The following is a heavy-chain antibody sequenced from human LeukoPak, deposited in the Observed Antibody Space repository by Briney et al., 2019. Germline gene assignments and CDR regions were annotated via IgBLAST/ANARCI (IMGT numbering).Heavy chain of an antibody. CDR1: GFTFSSYA. CDR3: ARGVTYSSSWYGDYYYYGMDV. Sequence: QPGRSLRLSCAASGFTFSSYAMHWVGQAPGKGLEWVAVISYDGSNKYYADSVKGRFTISRDNSKNTLYLQMNSLRAEDTAVYYCARGVTYSSSWYGDYYYYGMDVWGQGTTVTVSS. D-gene: IGHD6-13*01. V-gene: IGHV3-30-3*01. J-gene: IGHJ6*02. CDR2: ISYDGSNK.